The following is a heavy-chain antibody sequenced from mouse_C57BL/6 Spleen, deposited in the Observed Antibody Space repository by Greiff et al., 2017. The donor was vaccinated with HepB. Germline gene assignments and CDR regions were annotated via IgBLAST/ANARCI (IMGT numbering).Heavy chain of an antibody. D-gene: IGHD3-2*02. CDR1: GYAFSSYW. CDR3: ARPGDSSAWFAY. Sequence: QVQLQQSGAELVKPGASVKISCKASGYAFSSYWMNWVKQRPGKGLEWIGQIYPGDGDTNYNGKFKGKATLTADKSSSTAYMQLSSLTSEDSAVYFCARPGDSSAWFAYWGQGTLVTVSA. CDR2: IYPGDGDT. V-gene: IGHV1-80*01. J-gene: IGHJ3*01.